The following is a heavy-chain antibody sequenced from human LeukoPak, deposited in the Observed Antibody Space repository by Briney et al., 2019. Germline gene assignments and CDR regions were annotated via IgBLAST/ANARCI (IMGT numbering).Heavy chain of an antibody. CDR1: GGTFSSYA. CDR3: ATQLGITIFGVVTSIGDDAFDI. Sequence: SVKVSCKASGGTFSSYAISWVRQAPGQGLKWMGRIIPIFGTANYAQKFRGRVTITTDESTSTAYMELSSLRSEDTAVYYCATQLGITIFGVVTSIGDDAFDIWGQGTMVTVSS. J-gene: IGHJ3*02. CDR2: IIPIFGTA. D-gene: IGHD3-3*01. V-gene: IGHV1-69*05.